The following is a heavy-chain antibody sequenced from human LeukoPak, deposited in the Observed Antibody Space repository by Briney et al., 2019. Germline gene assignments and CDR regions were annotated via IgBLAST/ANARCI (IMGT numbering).Heavy chain of an antibody. CDR1: GFILSSFD. CDR3: AKDRGDYFDTTSQSFDS. J-gene: IGHJ4*02. CDR2: IRYDESDK. V-gene: IGHV3-30*02. D-gene: IGHD3-22*01. Sequence: GGSLRLSCAPSGFILSSFDMHWVRQAPGKGLEWVASIRYDESDKYYADSVKGRFTVSRDNSQNTLFLQMSSLRTEDTAVYYCAKDRGDYFDTTSQSFDSWGQGTLVTVSA.